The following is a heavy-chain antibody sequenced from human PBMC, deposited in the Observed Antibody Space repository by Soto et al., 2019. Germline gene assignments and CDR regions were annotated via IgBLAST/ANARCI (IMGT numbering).Heavy chain of an antibody. V-gene: IGHV3-23*01. D-gene: IGHD4-17*01. Sequence: GGSLRLSCVASEFTFSTYAMTWVRQAPGEGLEWVSSIHGSGGGASYSDSVKGRFTISRDNSKNTLYLRMNSLRVEDTAQYYCMRDPNGDYIGAFDSWGQGIMVTVSS. CDR1: EFTFSTYA. CDR2: IHGSGGGA. J-gene: IGHJ3*02. CDR3: MRDPNGDYIGAFDS.